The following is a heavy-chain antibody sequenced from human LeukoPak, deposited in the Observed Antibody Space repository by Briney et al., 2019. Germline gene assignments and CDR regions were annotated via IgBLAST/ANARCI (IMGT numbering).Heavy chain of an antibody. J-gene: IGHJ4*02. CDR3: ASLFFDTSGYVDQ. D-gene: IGHD3-22*01. Sequence: SETLSLTCTVSGGSISNYYWSWIRHPVGKGLEWIGRVSTSGSTNYNPSLKSRVTMSTDTSKNQFSLNLSSVTAADTAVYYCASLFFDTSGYVDQWGQGTMVTVSS. V-gene: IGHV4-4*07. CDR2: VSTSGST. CDR1: GGSISNYY.